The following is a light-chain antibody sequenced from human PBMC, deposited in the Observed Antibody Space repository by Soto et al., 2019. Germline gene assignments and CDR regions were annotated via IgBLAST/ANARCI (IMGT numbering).Light chain of an antibody. CDR1: QSVRSN. CDR3: QQYIDWPPGT. J-gene: IGKJ1*01. CDR2: GAS. Sequence: EIVMTQSPATLSVSPGERATLSCRASQSVRSNLAWYQQKPGQAPRLLIYGASTRATGIPARFSGSGSGTEFTFTISSLQSEDFAVYYCQQYIDWPPGTFGQGTAVEIK. V-gene: IGKV3-15*01.